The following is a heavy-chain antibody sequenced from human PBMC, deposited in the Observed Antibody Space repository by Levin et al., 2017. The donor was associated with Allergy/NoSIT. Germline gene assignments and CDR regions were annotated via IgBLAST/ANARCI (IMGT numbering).Heavy chain of an antibody. Sequence: SQTLSLTCTVSGDSISGYYWSWIRQPPGKGLEWIGYIYYSGSTNYNPSLKSRVTISEDTSKNQFSLKLSSVTAADTAVYYCARETSSSSNEYYFDYWGQGTLVTVSS. CDR3: ARETSSSSNEYYFDY. CDR1: GDSISGYY. D-gene: IGHD6-6*01. V-gene: IGHV4-59*01. CDR2: IYYSGST. J-gene: IGHJ4*02.